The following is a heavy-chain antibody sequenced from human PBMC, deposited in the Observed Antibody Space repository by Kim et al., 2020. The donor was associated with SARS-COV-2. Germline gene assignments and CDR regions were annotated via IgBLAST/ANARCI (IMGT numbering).Heavy chain of an antibody. V-gene: IGHV4-31*03. D-gene: IGHD3-10*01. CDR1: GGSISSGGYY. CDR3: ARETLPSMVRGDKHFDY. J-gene: IGHJ4*02. Sequence: SETLSLTCTVSGGSISSGGYYWSWIRQHPGKGLEWIGYIYYSGSTYYNPSLKSRVTISVDTSKNQFSLKLSSVTAADTAVYYCARETLPSMVRGDKHFDYWGQGTLVTVSS. CDR2: IYYSGST.